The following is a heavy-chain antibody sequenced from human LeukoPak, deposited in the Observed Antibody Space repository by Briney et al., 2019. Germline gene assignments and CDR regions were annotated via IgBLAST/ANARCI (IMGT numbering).Heavy chain of an antibody. D-gene: IGHD5-18*01. V-gene: IGHV1-8*03. CDR3: ARVSAGNSYGRHSYYYYYMDV. Sequence: ASVKVSCKASGYTFTSYDINWVRQATGQGLEWMGWMNPNSGNTGYAQKFQGRVTITRNTSISTAYMELSSLRSEDTAVYYCARVSAGNSYGRHSYYYYYMDVWGKGTTVTVSS. CDR2: MNPNSGNT. J-gene: IGHJ6*03. CDR1: GYTFTSYD.